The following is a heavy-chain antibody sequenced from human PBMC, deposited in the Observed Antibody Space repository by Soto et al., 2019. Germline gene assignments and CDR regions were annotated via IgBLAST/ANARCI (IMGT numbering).Heavy chain of an antibody. J-gene: IGHJ4*02. CDR3: ARVSGMAVAAQKWFFDY. D-gene: IGHD6-19*01. Sequence: SETRSLTGTLSGGSISSYYWSWSRQPPGKGLEWMGYMYDSGSTNYNPSLKSRVTISVDTSKKQFSLKLSSVNAADTAVYYCARVSGMAVAAQKWFFDYSGQGTLVTVFS. CDR1: GGSISSYY. CDR2: MYDSGST. V-gene: IGHV4-59*01.